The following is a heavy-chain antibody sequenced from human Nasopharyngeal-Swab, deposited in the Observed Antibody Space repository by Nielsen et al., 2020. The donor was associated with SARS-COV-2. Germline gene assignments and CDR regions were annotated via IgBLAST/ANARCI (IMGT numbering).Heavy chain of an antibody. J-gene: IGHJ3*02. CDR3: ASNSTSWYGSAFDI. CDR1: GCSISSYY. CDR2: IYYSGST. D-gene: IGHD2-2*01. Sequence: GSLRLSCTVSGCSISSYYWSWIRQPPGKGLEWIGYIYYSGSTNYNPSLKSRVAISVDTYKNQFSLKLTSVTAADTAVYYCASNSTSWYGSAFDIWGQGTMVTVSS. V-gene: IGHV4-59*01.